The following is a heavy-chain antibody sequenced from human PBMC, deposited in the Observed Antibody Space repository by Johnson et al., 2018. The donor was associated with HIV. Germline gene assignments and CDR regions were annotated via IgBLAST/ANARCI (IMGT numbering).Heavy chain of an antibody. V-gene: IGHV3-23*04. D-gene: IGHD2-21*01. CDR3: AKSIVVVLAGNNDDAFDI. CDR2: ISGSGGST. Sequence: LVESGGGVVQPGRSLRLSCAASGFTFSSYAMSWVRQAPGKGLEWVSAISGSGGSTYYADSVKGRFTISRDNSKNTLYLQMNSLRAEDTAVYYCAKSIVVVLAGNNDDAFDIWGQGTMVTVSS. J-gene: IGHJ3*02. CDR1: GFTFSSYA.